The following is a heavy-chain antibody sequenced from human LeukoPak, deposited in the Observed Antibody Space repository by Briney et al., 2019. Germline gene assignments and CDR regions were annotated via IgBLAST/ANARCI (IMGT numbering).Heavy chain of an antibody. J-gene: IGHJ4*02. CDR2: ISGHGDTI. Sequence: GGSLRLSCAASGFTFTAYYMSWMRQAPGKGLEWISHISGHGDTIYYADSVKGRFTISRDNAKNSLCLQMNSLRAEDTAVYYCTRSNWGPEYWGQGTLVTVSS. CDR1: GFTFTAYY. V-gene: IGHV3-11*04. CDR3: TRSNWGPEY. D-gene: IGHD7-27*01.